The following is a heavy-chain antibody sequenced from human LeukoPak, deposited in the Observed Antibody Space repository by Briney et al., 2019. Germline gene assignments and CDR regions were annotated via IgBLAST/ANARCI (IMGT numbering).Heavy chain of an antibody. CDR2: IYYSGST. V-gene: IGHV4-39*07. D-gene: IGHD4-17*01. Sequence: SETLSLTCTVSGGSISSSSYYWGWIRQPPGKGLEWIGSIYYSGSTYYNPSLKSRVTISVDTSKNQFSLKLSSVTAADTAVYYCASYGDYYYGMDVWGQGTTVTVSS. CDR3: ASYGDYYYGMDV. CDR1: GGSISSSSYY. J-gene: IGHJ6*02.